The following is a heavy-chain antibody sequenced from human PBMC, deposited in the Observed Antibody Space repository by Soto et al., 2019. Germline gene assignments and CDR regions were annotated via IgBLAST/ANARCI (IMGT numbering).Heavy chain of an antibody. J-gene: IGHJ4*02. CDR1: GFIFTDYW. Sequence: EVQLVESGGGLVQPGGSLRLSCAASGFIFTDYWIHWVRQAPGKGLVWVSRIKSDESTTNYADSVWGRLTISRDNAKNTLYLQINSLRAEDTAVYYCARCAGNYYYFDYWGQGTLVTVSS. CDR3: ARCAGNYYYFDY. D-gene: IGHD3-22*01. CDR2: IKSDESTT. V-gene: IGHV3-74*01.